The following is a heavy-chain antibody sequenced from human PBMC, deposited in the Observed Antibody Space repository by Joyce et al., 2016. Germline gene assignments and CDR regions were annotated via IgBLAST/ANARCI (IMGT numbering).Heavy chain of an antibody. CDR1: GGTFSSYT. CDR3: ATATVTMLGSREPKHFDY. CDR2: IIPMLDTT. Sequence: QVQLVQSGAEVKKPGSSVRVSCEASGGTFSSYTITWVRQAPGQGLEWRGRIIPMLDTTKDAQKCQVRVTITAEESTSTADMELSSLRSEDTAVYYCATATVTMLGSREPKHFDYWGPGTLVTVSS. V-gene: IGHV1-69*18. J-gene: IGHJ4*02. D-gene: IGHD4-17*01.